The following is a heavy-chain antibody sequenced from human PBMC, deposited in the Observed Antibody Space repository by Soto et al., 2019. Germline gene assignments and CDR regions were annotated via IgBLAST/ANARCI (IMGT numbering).Heavy chain of an antibody. Sequence: QVQLVQSGAEVKKPGSSVKVSCKTSGGTFRTSAISWVRQAPGQGLEWMGGIMPVFPTADYAQKFQGRVTSTAVESTSTAYMELSSLRSEDTAVYYCARDKDRQQLGGNYYYIMDVWGQGTTVTVSS. CDR2: IMPVFPTA. CDR1: GGTFRTSA. J-gene: IGHJ6*01. D-gene: IGHD3-3*02. CDR3: ARDKDRQQLGGNYYYIMDV. V-gene: IGHV1-69*12.